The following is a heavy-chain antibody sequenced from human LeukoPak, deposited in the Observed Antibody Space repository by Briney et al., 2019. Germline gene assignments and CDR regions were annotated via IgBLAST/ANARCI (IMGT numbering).Heavy chain of an antibody. J-gene: IGHJ4*02. D-gene: IGHD3-9*01. CDR1: GGSISSYY. CDR3: AGGGNYDILTGYQGY. Sequence: PSETLSLTCTVSGGSISSYYWSWIRQPPGKGLEWLGYIYYSGSTSYNPSLKSRVTISVDTSKNQFSLKLSSVTAADTAVYYCAGGGNYDILTGYQGYWGQGTLVTVSS. V-gene: IGHV4-59*01. CDR2: IYYSGST.